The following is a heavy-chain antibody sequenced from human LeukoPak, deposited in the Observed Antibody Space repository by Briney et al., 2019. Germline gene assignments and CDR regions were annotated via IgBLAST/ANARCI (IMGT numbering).Heavy chain of an antibody. D-gene: IGHD3-22*01. CDR3: ARGVYSSGYWIPLPSWFDP. Sequence: SETLSLTCAVSGGSLTSGSYYWSWIRQPAGKGLEWIGRISTSGSTNSNPSLKSRATISTDTSKNQFSLKLSSVTAADTAVYYCARGVYSSGYWIPLPSWFDPWGQGTLVTVSS. J-gene: IGHJ5*02. V-gene: IGHV4-61*02. CDR2: ISTSGST. CDR1: GGSLTSGSYY.